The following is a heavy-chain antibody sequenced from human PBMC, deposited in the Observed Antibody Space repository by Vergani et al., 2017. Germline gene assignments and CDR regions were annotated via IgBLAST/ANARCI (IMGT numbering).Heavy chain of an antibody. CDR2: IYYSGST. D-gene: IGHD3-10*01. CDR1: GGSISSYY. CDR3: ASYYYGSGSLQP. J-gene: IGHJ5*02. Sequence: QVQLQESGPGLVKPSETLSLTCTVSGGSISSYYWSWIRQPPGKGLEWIGYIYYSGSTYYNPSLQSRVTISVDTSKNHFSLKLSSVTAADTAVYYCASYYYGSGSLQPWGQGTLVTVSS. V-gene: IGHV4-59*08.